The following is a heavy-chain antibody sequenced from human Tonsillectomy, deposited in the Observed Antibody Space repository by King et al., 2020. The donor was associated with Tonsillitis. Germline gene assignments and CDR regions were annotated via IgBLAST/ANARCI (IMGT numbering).Heavy chain of an antibody. Sequence: VQLVESGAEVKKPGASVKVSCKASGYSFTDYYIHWVRQAPGQGLEWMGWINPNSGGTNSAQKFQGRVTMTRDMSISTAYIELRRLRSDDTAVYYGARDIDPYYYGSSGYDEAFDIWGQXTMVTVSS. J-gene: IGHJ3*02. CDR3: ARDIDPYYYGSSGYDEAFDI. D-gene: IGHD3-22*01. CDR2: INPNSGGT. V-gene: IGHV1-2*02. CDR1: GYSFTDYY.